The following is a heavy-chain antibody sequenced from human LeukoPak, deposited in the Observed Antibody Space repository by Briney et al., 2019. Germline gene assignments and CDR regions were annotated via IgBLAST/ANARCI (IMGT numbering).Heavy chain of an antibody. CDR1: AASLVTTS. CDR2: VSPDGYD. Sequence: SPTLSRTCAVCAASLVTTSRTWISHAPGKGLEPIGEVSPDGYDKYNPSLKSRVSISVDRSENQLSLRLSSVTAADTAIYYCARIRCVSGPEICYNHWAQGSLVTVSS. D-gene: IGHD2-8*01. V-gene: IGHV4-34*01. J-gene: IGHJ5*02. CDR3: ARIRCVSGPEICYNH.